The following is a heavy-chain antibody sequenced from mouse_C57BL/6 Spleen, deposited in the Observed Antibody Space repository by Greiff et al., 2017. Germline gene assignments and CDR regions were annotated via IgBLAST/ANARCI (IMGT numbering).Heavy chain of an antibody. D-gene: IGHD2-3*01. Sequence: QVQLQQSGAELVKPGASVKMSCKASGYTFTSYWITWVKQRPGQGLEWIGDIYPGSGSTNYNEKFKSKATLTVDTSSSTAYMQLSSLTSEDAAVYYCARGGDGYWGYWGQGTTLTVSS. V-gene: IGHV1-55*01. J-gene: IGHJ2*01. CDR2: IYPGSGST. CDR1: GYTFTSYW. CDR3: ARGGDGYWGY.